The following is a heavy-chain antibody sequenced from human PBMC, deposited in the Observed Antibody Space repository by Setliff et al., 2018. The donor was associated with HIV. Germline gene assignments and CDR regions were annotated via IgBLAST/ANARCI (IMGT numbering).Heavy chain of an antibody. CDR2: ISPHSGAT. Sequence: ASVKVSCKSSGHTLSGYFIHWVRQAPGQGPEWMGWISPHSGATNYAQKFQGRVTITADESTNTAYMELSSLRSGDTAVYYCARETAPAHYYGSGSYRLHAFDVWG. V-gene: IGHV1-2*02. CDR3: ARETAPAHYYGSGSYRLHAFDV. CDR1: GHTLSGYF. D-gene: IGHD3-10*01. J-gene: IGHJ3*01.